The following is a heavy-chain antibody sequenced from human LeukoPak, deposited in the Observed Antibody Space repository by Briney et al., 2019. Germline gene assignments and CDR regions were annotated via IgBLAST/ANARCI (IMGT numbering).Heavy chain of an antibody. CDR2: ISGSGGST. Sequence: GGSLRLSCAASEFSLGSNYMTWVRQAPGKGREWVSAISGSGGSTYYGDSVKGRFTIYRDNSKNTQDLQMNSLKAEDTAGYYCARDFSGGWPLMSFWGQGTLVTVSS. CDR1: EFSLGSNY. V-gene: IGHV3-23*01. D-gene: IGHD6-19*01. J-gene: IGHJ4*02. CDR3: ARDFSGGWPLMSF.